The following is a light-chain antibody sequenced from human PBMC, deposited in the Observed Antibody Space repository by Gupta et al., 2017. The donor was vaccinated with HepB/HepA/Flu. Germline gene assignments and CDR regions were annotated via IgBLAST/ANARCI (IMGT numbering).Light chain of an antibody. J-gene: IGKJ4*01. CDR1: QSVGSN. V-gene: IGKV3-15*01. CDR2: GSS. Sequence: EIDLTQSPATLSVSPGARDTLSCRASQSVGSNLAWHQHKPGHAPSLRIYGSSTRATDIPARVSVSGSGTEFTLTISSLQSDDFAFDFCQGYNNGPRFTFGGGTKVEIK. CDR3: QGYNNGPRFT.